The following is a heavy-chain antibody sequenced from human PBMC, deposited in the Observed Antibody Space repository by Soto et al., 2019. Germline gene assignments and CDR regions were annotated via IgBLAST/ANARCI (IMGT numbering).Heavy chain of an antibody. J-gene: IGHJ1*01. Sequence: QVQLQESGPGLVEPSQTLSLICTVSGGSISSGDYYWSWIRHLPGKGLEWIGYIYYSGTTFHNPSPKSRVSISVDTSKNLFSLKLSAMTAADTAVYYCARTSGDYGLSKYFQHWGQGTLVTVSS. CDR2: IYYSGTT. CDR3: ARTSGDYGLSKYFQH. D-gene: IGHD4-17*01. CDR1: GGSISSGDYY. V-gene: IGHV4-31*03.